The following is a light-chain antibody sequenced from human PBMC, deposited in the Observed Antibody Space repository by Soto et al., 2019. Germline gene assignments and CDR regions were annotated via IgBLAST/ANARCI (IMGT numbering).Light chain of an antibody. V-gene: IGKV1-12*01. CDR3: QQANSFPPT. J-gene: IGKJ4*01. CDR1: QSIGSW. CDR2: AAS. Sequence: DIQMTQSPYSVSASVGDRVTITCRASQSIGSWLAWYQQKPGKAPKLLIYAASTLQSGAPSRFSGTGSGTDFALTISSLQPEDFATYYCQQANSFPPTFGGGTKVEIK.